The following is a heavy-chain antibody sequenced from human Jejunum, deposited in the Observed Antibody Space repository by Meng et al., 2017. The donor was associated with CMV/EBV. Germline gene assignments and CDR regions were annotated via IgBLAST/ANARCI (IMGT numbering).Heavy chain of an antibody. J-gene: IGHJ4*02. CDR1: GFSFSDYY. V-gene: IGHV3-11*05. CDR2: ISGSSTVT. CDR3: TRDPRACDY. Sequence: QVAGVESGGGLVEPGGSLRLSCKASGFSFSDYYMTWIRHTPGKGPEWLAYISGSSTVTNYADSVKGRFTISRDNVNNLLYLQMNSLRADDTAVYYCTRDPRACDYWGQGTLVTVSS.